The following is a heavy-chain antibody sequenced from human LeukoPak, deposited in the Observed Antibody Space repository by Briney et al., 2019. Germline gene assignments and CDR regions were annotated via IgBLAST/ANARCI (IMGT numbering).Heavy chain of an antibody. CDR3: ARDSGIVVVVAATSGGDY. D-gene: IGHD2-15*01. V-gene: IGHV1-18*01. CDR1: GYTFTSDG. J-gene: IGHJ4*02. CDR2: TSAYNGNT. Sequence: ASVKVSCKASGYTFTSDGISWVRQAPGQGLEWMGWTSAYNGNTNYAQKLQGRVTMTTDTSTSTAYMELRSLRSDDTAVYYCARDSGIVVVVAATSGGDYWGQGTLVTVSS.